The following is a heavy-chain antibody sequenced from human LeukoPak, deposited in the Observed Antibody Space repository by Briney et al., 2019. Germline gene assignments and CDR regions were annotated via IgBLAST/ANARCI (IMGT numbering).Heavy chain of an antibody. CDR2: ISYSGNT. D-gene: IGHD3-22*01. CDR1: GYSISNSNW. V-gene: IGHV4-28*01. CDR3: ARRAIGGYYNDY. J-gene: IGHJ4*02. Sequence: PSDTLSLTCAVSGYSISNSNWWGWIRQPPGKGLEWIGYISYSGNTYYNPSLKSRVTMSVDTSKNQFSLKLSSVTAVDTAVYYCARRAIGGYYNDYWGQGTLVTVSS.